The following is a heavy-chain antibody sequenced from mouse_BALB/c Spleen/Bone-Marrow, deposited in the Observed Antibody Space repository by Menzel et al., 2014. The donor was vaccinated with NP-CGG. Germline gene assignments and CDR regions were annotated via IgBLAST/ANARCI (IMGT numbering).Heavy chain of an antibody. CDR3: ASYYYGHYFDY. J-gene: IGHJ2*01. D-gene: IGHD1-1*01. CDR1: GFNIKDTY. V-gene: IGHV14-3*02. Sequence: VQLQQSGAELVKPGASVKLSCTASGFNIKDTYMHWVKQRPEQGLEWIGRIDPANGNTKYDPKFQGKATITADTSSNPAYLQLSSLTSEDTAVCYCASYYYGHYFDYWGQGTTLTVSS. CDR2: IDPANGNT.